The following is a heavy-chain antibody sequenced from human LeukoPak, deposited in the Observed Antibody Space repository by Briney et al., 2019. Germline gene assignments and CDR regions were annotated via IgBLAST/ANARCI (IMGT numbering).Heavy chain of an antibody. Sequence: PSETLSLTCTVSSGSISSSTYYWSWIRQPPGKGLEWIGEINHFGSTNYNPSLKSRVTISIDTSKNQFSLKLSSVTAADTAVYYCARIRSRKWGFDYWGQGSLVTVSS. CDR1: SGSISSSTYY. J-gene: IGHJ4*02. CDR2: INHFGST. V-gene: IGHV4-39*07. D-gene: IGHD1-26*01. CDR3: ARIRSRKWGFDY.